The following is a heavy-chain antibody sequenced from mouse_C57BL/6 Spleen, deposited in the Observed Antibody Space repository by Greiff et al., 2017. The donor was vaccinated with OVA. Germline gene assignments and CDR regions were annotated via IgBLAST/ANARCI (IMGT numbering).Heavy chain of an antibody. CDR2: ILPGSGST. CDR3: ARGYGSSYGAY. J-gene: IGHJ2*01. D-gene: IGHD1-1*01. CDR1: GYTFTGYW. Sequence: QVQLQQSGAELMKPGASVKLSCKATGYTFTGYWIEWVKQRPGHGLEWIGEILPGSGSTNYNEKFKGKATFTADTSSNTAYMQLSSLTTEDSAICYCARGYGSSYGAYWGQGTTLTVSS. V-gene: IGHV1-9*01.